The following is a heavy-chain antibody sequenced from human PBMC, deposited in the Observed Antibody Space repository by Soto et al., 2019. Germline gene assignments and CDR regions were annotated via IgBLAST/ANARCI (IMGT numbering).Heavy chain of an antibody. CDR1: GFTVSNNY. Sequence: PGGSLRLSCVASGFTVSNNYMGWVRQAPGRGLEWVSAISNTGSTYYAGSVKGRSTISRDSSTNTLYLEVNSLRADDTAVYYCAKVNVVVVAATFEYEYYFDYWGQGTLVTVSS. J-gene: IGHJ4*02. D-gene: IGHD2-15*01. CDR2: ISNTGST. V-gene: IGHV3-53*01. CDR3: AKVNVVVVAATFEYEYYFDY.